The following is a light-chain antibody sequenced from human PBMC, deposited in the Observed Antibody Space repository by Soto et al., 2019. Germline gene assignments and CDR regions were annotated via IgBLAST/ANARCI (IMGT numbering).Light chain of an antibody. CDR1: GSDVGDYNY. J-gene: IGLJ2*01. V-gene: IGLV2-11*01. Sequence: QSALTQPRSVSGSPGQSVTISCTGTGSDVGDYNYLSWYQQHPGKAPKVLIYDVTEPPSGVPGRFSGSKSGNTASLTISGLQTDDEADYYCSSYAGTFPVIFGGGTKLTVL. CDR2: DVT. CDR3: SSYAGTFPVI.